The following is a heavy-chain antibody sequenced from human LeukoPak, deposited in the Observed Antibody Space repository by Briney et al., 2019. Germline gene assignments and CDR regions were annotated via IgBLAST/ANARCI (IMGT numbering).Heavy chain of an antibody. D-gene: IGHD6-6*01. J-gene: IGHJ4*02. V-gene: IGHV4-38-2*02. Sequence: SETLSLTCTVSGYSISSGYYWGWIRQPPGKGLEWIGSIYYSGSTYYNPSLKSRVTISVDTSKNQFSLKLSSVTAADTAVYYCARHRGSSSLFDYWGQGTLVTVSS. CDR2: IYYSGST. CDR1: GYSISSGYY. CDR3: ARHRGSSSLFDY.